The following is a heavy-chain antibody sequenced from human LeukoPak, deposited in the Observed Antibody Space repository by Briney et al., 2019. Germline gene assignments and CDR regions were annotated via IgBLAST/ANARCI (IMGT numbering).Heavy chain of an antibody. Sequence: GGSLRLSCAASGFTFSSCSMNWVRQAPGKGLEWVSSISSSSSYIYYADSVKGRFTISRDNAKNSLYLQMNSLRAEDTAVYYCARVSTGGLDYWGQGTLVTVSS. J-gene: IGHJ4*02. CDR1: GFTFSSCS. CDR3: ARVSTGGLDY. CDR2: ISSSSSYI. D-gene: IGHD2-8*02. V-gene: IGHV3-21*01.